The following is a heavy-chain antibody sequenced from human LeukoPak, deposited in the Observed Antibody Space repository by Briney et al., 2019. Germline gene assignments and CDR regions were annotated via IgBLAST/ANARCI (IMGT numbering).Heavy chain of an antibody. CDR1: GFSFASFA. J-gene: IGHJ4*02. CDR3: DAADF. Sequence: GGSLRLSCAASGFSFASFAMGWVRQPPGKGLEWVSTISDSGGRTHYADSVQGRFTISRDNSKNTLYLQINNLRAEDTAIYYCDAADFWGQGNPGTVSS. CDR2: ISDSGGRT. D-gene: IGHD6-13*01. V-gene: IGHV3-23*01.